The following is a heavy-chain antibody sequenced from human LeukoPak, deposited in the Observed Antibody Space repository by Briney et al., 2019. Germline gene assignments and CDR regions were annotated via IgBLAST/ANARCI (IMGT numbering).Heavy chain of an antibody. CDR2: INHSGST. D-gene: IGHD1-26*01. V-gene: IGHV4-34*01. CDR3: ARVSSSGKWELQSYYYYYMDV. Sequence: PSETLSLTCAVYGGSFSGYYWSWIRQPPGKGLEWIGEINHSGSTNYNPSLKSRVTISVDTSKNQFSLKLSSVTAADTAVYYCARVSSSGKWELQSYYYYYMDVWGKGTRSPSP. J-gene: IGHJ6*03. CDR1: GGSFSGYY.